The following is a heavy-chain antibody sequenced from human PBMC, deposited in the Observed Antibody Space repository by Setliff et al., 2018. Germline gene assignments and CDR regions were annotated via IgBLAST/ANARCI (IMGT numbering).Heavy chain of an antibody. D-gene: IGHD4-17*01. CDR3: ARDPNGDYVGAFDP. Sequence: GSLRLSCAASGFTFSRYGMNWVRQAPGRALEWVSSISSSSSYIFYAESLKGRFTISRDNSRNSLYLQMNSLRVEDTASYYCARDPNGDYVGAFDPWGQGILVTVSS. J-gene: IGHJ5*02. V-gene: IGHV3-21*04. CDR2: ISSSSSYI. CDR1: GFTFSRYG.